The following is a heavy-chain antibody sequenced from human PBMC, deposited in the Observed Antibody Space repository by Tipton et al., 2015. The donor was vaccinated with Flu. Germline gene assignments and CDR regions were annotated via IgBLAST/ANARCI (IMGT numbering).Heavy chain of an antibody. V-gene: IGHV3-30-3*01. J-gene: IGHJ2*01. CDR2: ISYDGSNK. Sequence: TASGFTFSSYAMHWVRQAPGKGLEWVAVISYDGSNKYYADSVKGRFTISRDNSKNTLYLQMNSLRAEDTAVYYCARDGGYYDSSGYSTGYFDLWGRGTLVTVSS. CDR1: GFTFSSYA. CDR3: ARDGGYYDSSGYSTGYFDL. D-gene: IGHD3-22*01.